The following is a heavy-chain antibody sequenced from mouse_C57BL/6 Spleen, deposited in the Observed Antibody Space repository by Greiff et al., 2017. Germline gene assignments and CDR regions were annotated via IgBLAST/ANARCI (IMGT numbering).Heavy chain of an antibody. CDR1: GFNIKNTY. CDR2: IDPANGNT. Sequence: EVQLVESVAELVRPGASVKLSCTASGFNIKNTYMHWVKQRPEQGLEWIGRIDPANGNTKYAPKFQGKATITADTSSNTAYLQLSSLTSEDTAIYYCAKGPYYYYGSSYDYAMDYWGQGTSVTVSS. CDR3: AKGPYYYYGSSYDYAMDY. V-gene: IGHV14-3*01. J-gene: IGHJ4*01. D-gene: IGHD1-1*01.